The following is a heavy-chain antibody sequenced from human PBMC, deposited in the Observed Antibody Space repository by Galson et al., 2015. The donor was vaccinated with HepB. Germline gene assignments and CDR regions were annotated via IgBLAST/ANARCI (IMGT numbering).Heavy chain of an antibody. Sequence: SVKVSCKASGYTFTGYYMHWVRQAPGQGLKWMGWINPNSGGTNYAQKFQGRVTMTRDTSISTAYMELSRLRSDDTAVYYCARDLGYCSSTSCPFDYWGQGTLVTVSS. CDR1: GYTFTGYY. CDR3: ARDLGYCSSTSCPFDY. J-gene: IGHJ4*02. D-gene: IGHD2-2*01. V-gene: IGHV1-2*02. CDR2: INPNSGGT.